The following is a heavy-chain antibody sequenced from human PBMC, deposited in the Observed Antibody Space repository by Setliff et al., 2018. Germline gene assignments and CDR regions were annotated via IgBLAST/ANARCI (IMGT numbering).Heavy chain of an antibody. V-gene: IGHV4-39*07. Sequence: PSETLSLTCTVSGGSISSSSYYWGWIRQPPGKGLEWIGSIYYSGSTYYNPSLKSRVTISVDTSKNQFSLKLSSVTAADTAVYYCARGRVEMATITPFDHWGQGTLVTVSS. CDR1: GGSISSSSYY. J-gene: IGHJ4*02. D-gene: IGHD5-12*01. CDR3: ARGRVEMATITPFDH. CDR2: IYYSGST.